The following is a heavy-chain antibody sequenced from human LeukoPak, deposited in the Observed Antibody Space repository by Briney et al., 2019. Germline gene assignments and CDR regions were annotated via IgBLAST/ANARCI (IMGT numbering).Heavy chain of an antibody. V-gene: IGHV3-43*01. CDR3: ARDLSLIVGVPGY. CDR1: GFTFDDYT. D-gene: IGHD1-26*01. Sequence: PGGSLRLSCAASGFTFDDYTMHWVRQAPGKGLEWVSLISWDGGSTYYADSVKGRFTISRDNAKNSLYLQMNSLRAEDTALYYCARDLSLIVGVPGYWGQGTLVTVSS. CDR2: ISWDGGST. J-gene: IGHJ4*02.